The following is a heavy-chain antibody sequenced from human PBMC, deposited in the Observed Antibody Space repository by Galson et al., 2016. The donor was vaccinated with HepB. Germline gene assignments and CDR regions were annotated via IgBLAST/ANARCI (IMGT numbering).Heavy chain of an antibody. V-gene: IGHV3-30-3*01. Sequence: SLRLSCAASGFSFSLYAMHWVRQAPGTGLERVSSISYHGTNKYSGGSVKGRFTISRDNSKNTLYLQMNSLRSEDTAVYYCARDRGQLYLRDAFDLWGQGTMVTVAS. CDR2: ISYHGTNK. CDR3: ARDRGQLYLRDAFDL. CDR1: GFSFSLYA. D-gene: IGHD1-1*01. J-gene: IGHJ3*01.